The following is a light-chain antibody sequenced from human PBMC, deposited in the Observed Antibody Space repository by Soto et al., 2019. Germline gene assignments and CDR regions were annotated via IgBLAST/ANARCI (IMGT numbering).Light chain of an antibody. CDR2: SAS. V-gene: IGKV3-20*01. CDR1: QSVSSSF. J-gene: IGKJ5*01. CDR3: HQYGNLIT. Sequence: EIVLTQSPDTLSLSPGERATLSCRASQSVSSSFLGWYQQKPGQAPRLLIYSASTRATGIPDRFSGSGSGTEFTLTISRMEPEDFAVYSCHQYGNLITFGQGTRLEIK.